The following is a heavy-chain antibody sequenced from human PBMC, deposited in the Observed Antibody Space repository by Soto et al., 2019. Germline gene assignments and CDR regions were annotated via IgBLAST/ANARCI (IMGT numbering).Heavy chain of an antibody. CDR1: GFRFEQYV. J-gene: IGHJ4*02. Sequence: VQVVASGGGLVQPGRSLRLSCAVSGFRFEQYVMHWVRQGPGKGLECVSTVSPTGDTVAYADSVEGRFTVSRDNAKNSLYLQMNSLKGDDTAFDYCLKDAPNGSIDDWGQGTLVIVSS. D-gene: IGHD3-10*01. V-gene: IGHV3-9*01. CDR2: VSPTGDTV. CDR3: LKDAPNGSIDD.